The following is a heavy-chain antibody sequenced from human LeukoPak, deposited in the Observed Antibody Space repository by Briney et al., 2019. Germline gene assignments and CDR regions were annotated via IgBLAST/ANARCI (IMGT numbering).Heavy chain of an antibody. CDR1: GGTLISNY. D-gene: IGHD3-16*01. J-gene: IGHJ4*02. CDR3: ARDLGDYGLDY. Sequence: GGSLRLSCEVSGGTLISNYMSWVRQAPGKGLEWVANIRQDGREKNYVDSVKGRITISRDNGRVYLQMNSLRVEDTAVYYCARDLGDYGLDYWSQGTLVTVSS. CDR2: IRQDGREK. V-gene: IGHV3-7*01.